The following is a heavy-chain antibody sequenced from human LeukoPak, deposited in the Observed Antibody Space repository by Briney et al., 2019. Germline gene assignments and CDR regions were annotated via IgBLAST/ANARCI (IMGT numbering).Heavy chain of an antibody. CDR3: RPGHYDSYA. D-gene: IGHD5-12*01. Sequence: GGSLRLSCVTSGFTFGNFWMSWVRQAPGKGPEWVANIKEDGSEKYYVDSVRGRFTISRDNAKNSLYLQMNSLRAEDTGVYFCRPGHYDSYAWDQGTLVTVSS. J-gene: IGHJ5*02. CDR1: GFTFGNFW. CDR2: IKEDGSEK. V-gene: IGHV3-7*01.